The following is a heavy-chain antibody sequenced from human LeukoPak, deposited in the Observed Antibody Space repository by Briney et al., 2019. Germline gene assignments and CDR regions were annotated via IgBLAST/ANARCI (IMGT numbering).Heavy chain of an antibody. V-gene: IGHV3-53*01. J-gene: IGHJ1*01. CDR2: IYKGDRT. CDR1: GFAVSSDY. CDR3: VREIGNSGNYD. D-gene: IGHD1-7*01. Sequence: GGSLRLSCAASGFAVSSDYMSWVRQAPGKGLEWVSVIYKGDRTYHADSVKGRFTISRDNSKNTLYLQMNSLRAEDTAIYYCVREIGNSGNYDWGRGTLVTVSS.